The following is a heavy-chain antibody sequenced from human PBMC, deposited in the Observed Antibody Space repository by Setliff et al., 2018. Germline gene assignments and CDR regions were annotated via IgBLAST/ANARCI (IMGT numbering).Heavy chain of an antibody. D-gene: IGHD3-22*01. CDR2: ISGSGRNT. CDR3: AKEDYSDSSGYYYETPWFDP. Sequence: GGSLRLSCAASGLIFGNYAMNWVRQAPGKGLEWVSGISGSGRNTYYADSVKCRFTISRDNSQNTVFLQVNSLRPEDSAVYYCAKEDYSDSSGYYYETPWFDPWGQGTLVTVSS. J-gene: IGHJ5*02. CDR1: GLIFGNYA. V-gene: IGHV3-23*01.